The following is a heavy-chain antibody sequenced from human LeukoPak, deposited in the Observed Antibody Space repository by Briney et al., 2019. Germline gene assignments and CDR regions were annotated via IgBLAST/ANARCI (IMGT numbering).Heavy chain of an antibody. D-gene: IGHD5-18*01. V-gene: IGHV4-30-4*08. CDR3: ASHMAAIYYFDY. CDR1: GGSISSGHYY. J-gene: IGHJ4*02. Sequence: SETLSLPCTVSGGSISSGHYYWTWIRQRPGRGLEWIGYIFYSGSTYYNPSLKSRITISVDTSKNQFSLKLSSVTAADTAVYYCASHMAAIYYFDYWGQGTLVTVSS. CDR2: IFYSGST.